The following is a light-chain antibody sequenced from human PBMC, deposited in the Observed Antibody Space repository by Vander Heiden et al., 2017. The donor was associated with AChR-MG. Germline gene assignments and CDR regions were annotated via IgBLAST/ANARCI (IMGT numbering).Light chain of an antibody. J-gene: IGKJ2*01. Sequence: EIVLTQSPGTLSLSPGERATLSCRASQSVSNNYLVWYQQKPGQAPRLLIFGATRRATGIPDRFSAKGSGTEFSLTISRLEPEDVAVHYCQQYGDSPYTFGQGTKLEIK. CDR2: GAT. CDR1: QSVSNNY. CDR3: QQYGDSPYT. V-gene: IGKV3-20*01.